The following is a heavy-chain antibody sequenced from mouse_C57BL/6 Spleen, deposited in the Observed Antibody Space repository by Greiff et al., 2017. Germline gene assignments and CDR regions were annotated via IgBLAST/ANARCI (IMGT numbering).Heavy chain of an antibody. CDR3: TTSYGSSYRFAY. Sequence: EVPLQQSGAELVRPGASVTLSCTASGFNITDAYMHWVKQRPEQGLEWIGWIDPENGDTAYASKFQGKATITADTSSNTAYLQLSSLTSEDTAVYYCTTSYGSSYRFAYWGQGTLVTVSA. CDR1: GFNITDAY. J-gene: IGHJ3*01. CDR2: IDPENGDT. D-gene: IGHD1-1*01. V-gene: IGHV14-4*01.